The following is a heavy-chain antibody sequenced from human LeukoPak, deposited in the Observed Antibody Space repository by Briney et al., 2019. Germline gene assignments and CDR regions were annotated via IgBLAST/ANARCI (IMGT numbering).Heavy chain of an antibody. V-gene: IGHV1-8*01. Sequence: GASVKVPCKASGYTFTSYDINWVRQATGQGLEWMGWMNPNSGNTGYAQKFQGRVTMTRNTSISTAYMELSSLRSEDTAVYYCARSPYDSSGYHFDYWGQGTLVTVSS. D-gene: IGHD3-22*01. CDR3: ARSPYDSSGYHFDY. J-gene: IGHJ4*02. CDR2: MNPNSGNT. CDR1: GYTFTSYD.